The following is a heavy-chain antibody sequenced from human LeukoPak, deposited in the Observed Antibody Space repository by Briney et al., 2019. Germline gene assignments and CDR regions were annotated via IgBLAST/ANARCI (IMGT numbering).Heavy chain of an antibody. D-gene: IGHD6-6*01. CDR2: INWNGDSR. CDR1: GFTFDDYG. J-gene: IGHJ6*03. Sequence: GGSLRLSCAASGFTFDDYGMNWVRQVPGKGLEWVSGINWNGDSRGYADSVKGRFTIPRDNTKNSLYLQMNSLRAEDTALYYCARKQLVDYNFYYMDVWGKGTTITVSS. CDR3: ARKQLVDYNFYYMDV. V-gene: IGHV3-20*04.